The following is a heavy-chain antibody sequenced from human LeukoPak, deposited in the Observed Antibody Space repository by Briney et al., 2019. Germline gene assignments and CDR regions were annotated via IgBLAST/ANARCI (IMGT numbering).Heavy chain of an antibody. D-gene: IGHD4-23*01. CDR2: ISGRGGST. CDR1: GFTFSSYA. CDR3: AKYYGGNPYYFDY. J-gene: IGHJ4*02. Sequence: GGSLRLSCAASGFTFSSYAMSWVRQAPGKGLEWVSAISGRGGSTYYADSVKGRFTISRDNSINTLYLQMNSLRAEDTAVYYCAKYYGGNPYYFDYWGQGTLVTVSS. V-gene: IGHV3-23*01.